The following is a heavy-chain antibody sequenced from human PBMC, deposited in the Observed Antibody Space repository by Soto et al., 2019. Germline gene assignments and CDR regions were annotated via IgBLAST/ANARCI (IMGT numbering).Heavy chain of an antibody. CDR3: AALGVMPTVTRGVQY. Sequence: QVQLVQSGAEVKKPGSSVKVSCKSSGGTFTNYTITWVRQAPGQGLEWMGRIIPILDVANYAQKFQGRVTITADKSTSTNDLASSSLTSEDTAVYYSAALGVMPTVTRGVQYRGQGILVIVYS. J-gene: IGHJ4*02. V-gene: IGHV1-69*02. CDR1: GGTFTNYT. CDR2: IIPILDVA. D-gene: IGHD4-17*01.